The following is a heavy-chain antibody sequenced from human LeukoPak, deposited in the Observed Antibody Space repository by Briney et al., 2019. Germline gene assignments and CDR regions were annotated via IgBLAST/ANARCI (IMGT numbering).Heavy chain of an antibody. CDR3: AKDSVWSYGMDV. CDR1: GFTFSNYG. J-gene: IGHJ6*02. V-gene: IGHV3-30*18. D-gene: IGHD3-3*01. CDR2: ISYDGSNK. Sequence: GGSLRLSCAASGFTFSNYGMHWVRRAPGKGLEWVAVISYDGSNKYYADSVKGRFTISRDNSKNTLYLQMNSLRAEDTAVYYCAKDSVWSYGMDVWGQGTTVTVSS.